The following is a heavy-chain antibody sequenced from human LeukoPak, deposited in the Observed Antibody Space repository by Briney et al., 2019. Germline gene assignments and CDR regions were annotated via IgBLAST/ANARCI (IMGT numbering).Heavy chain of an antibody. CDR1: GFTFSSYG. V-gene: IGHV3-30*02. J-gene: IGHJ3*02. CDR2: IRYDGSNK. D-gene: IGHD2-2*01. Sequence: GGSLRLSCAASGFTFSSYGMHWVRQAPGKGLEWVAFIRYDGSNKHYADSVKGRFTISRDNSKNTLYLQMNSLRAEDTAVYYCAKVGIVVVPAARGAFDIWGQGTMVTVSS. CDR3: AKVGIVVVPAARGAFDI.